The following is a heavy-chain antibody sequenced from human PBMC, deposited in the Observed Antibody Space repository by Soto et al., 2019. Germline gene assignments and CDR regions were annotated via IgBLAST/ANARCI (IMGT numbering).Heavy chain of an antibody. CDR3: AKRFGELRDYYYYGMDV. CDR1: ELPFASLA. J-gene: IGHJ6*02. D-gene: IGHD3-10*01. V-gene: IGHV3-23*01. CDR2: ISGSGGST. Sequence: PGGSLDPSGAAPELPFASLAIAWARQAPGKGLEWVSAISGSGGSTYYADSVKGRFTISRDNSKNTLYLQMNSLRAEDTAVYYCAKRFGELRDYYYYGMDVWGQGTTVTVSS.